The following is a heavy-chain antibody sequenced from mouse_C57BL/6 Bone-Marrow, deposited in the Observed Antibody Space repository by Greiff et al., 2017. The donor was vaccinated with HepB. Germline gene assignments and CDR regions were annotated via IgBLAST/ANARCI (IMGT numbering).Heavy chain of an antibody. D-gene: IGHD2-4*01. CDR1: GYAFSSSW. CDR2: IYPGDGDT. Sequence: QVQLKQSGPELVKPGASVKISCKASGYAFSSSWMNWVKQRPGKGLEWIGRIYPGDGDTNYNGKFKGKATLTADKSSSTAYMQLSSLTSEDSAVYFCAREGLRRGFLDYWGQGTTLTVSS. J-gene: IGHJ2*01. CDR3: AREGLRRGFLDY. V-gene: IGHV1-82*01.